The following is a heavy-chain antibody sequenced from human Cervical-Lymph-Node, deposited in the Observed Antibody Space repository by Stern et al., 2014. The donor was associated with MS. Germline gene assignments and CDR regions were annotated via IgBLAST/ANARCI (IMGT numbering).Heavy chain of an antibody. V-gene: IGHV4-31*03. Sequence: VQLVESGPGLVKPSQTLSLTCRVSGASISSGGYYWSWIRQHPGKGLEWVGYIHHSGTTFYNPSLKSRVIISVDSSKNQFSLNLSSVTAADTAVYYCATIPPHIEAAAFEIWGQGTMVTVS. J-gene: IGHJ3*02. D-gene: IGHD5-12*01. CDR1: GASISSGGYY. CDR3: ATIPPHIEAAAFEI. CDR2: IHHSGTT.